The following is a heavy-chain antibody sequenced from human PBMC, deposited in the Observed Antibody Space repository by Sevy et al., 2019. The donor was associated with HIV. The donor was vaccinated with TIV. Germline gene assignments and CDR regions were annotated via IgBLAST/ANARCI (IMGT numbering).Heavy chain of an antibody. J-gene: IGHJ4*02. D-gene: IGHD3-10*01. V-gene: IGHV1-8*01. CDR2: MNPNSGDT. CDR1: GYTFTRYE. Sequence: ASVKVSCKASGYTFTRYEINWVRQATGQGLEWMGWMNPNSGDTGSVQKFQGRVTVTRSTSISTAYMELRSLRSDDTAVYYCARAIGTTVVTPVDYWGQGTLVTVSS. CDR3: ARAIGTTVVTPVDY.